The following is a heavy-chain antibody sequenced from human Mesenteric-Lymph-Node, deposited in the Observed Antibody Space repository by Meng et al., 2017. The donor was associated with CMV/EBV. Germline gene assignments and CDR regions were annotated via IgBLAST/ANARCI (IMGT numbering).Heavy chain of an antibody. CDR3: ARDLGQWTDL. D-gene: IGHD3/OR15-3a*01. J-gene: IGHJ5*02. Sequence: SVKVSCKASGGTFSSYAISWVRQAPGQGLEWMGGIIPILETTNYARKFQGRLTIIADKSTSTAYMELNSLKSEDTAVYYCARDLGQWTDLWGQGTLVTVSS. V-gene: IGHV1-69*10. CDR2: IIPILETT. CDR1: GGTFSSYA.